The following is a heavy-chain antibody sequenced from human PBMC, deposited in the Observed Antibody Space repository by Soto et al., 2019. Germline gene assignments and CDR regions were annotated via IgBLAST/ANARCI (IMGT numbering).Heavy chain of an antibody. Sequence: ASVKVSCKASGGIFSSYAISWLRQAPGQGLEWMGAVIPILGQAYYAQNFQDRVTITADESTRTAYMDLISLRSDDTAVYFCARVGGVGAPPGADFWGQGTLVTVSS. CDR1: GGIFSSYA. CDR3: ARVGGVGAPPGADF. CDR2: VIPILGQA. D-gene: IGHD1-26*01. J-gene: IGHJ4*02. V-gene: IGHV1-69*13.